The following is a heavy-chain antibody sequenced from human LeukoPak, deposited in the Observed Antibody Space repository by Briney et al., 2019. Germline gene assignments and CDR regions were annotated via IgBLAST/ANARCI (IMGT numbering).Heavy chain of an antibody. V-gene: IGHV1-2*02. D-gene: IGHD3-3*01. Sequence: ASVKVSCKASGYTFTGYYMHWVRQAPGQGLEWMGWINPNSGGTNYAQKFQGRVTMTRDTSISKAYMELSRLTSDDTAVYYCARGETHYDGGWFDPWGREPWSPSPQ. J-gene: IGHJ5*02. CDR3: ARGETHYDGGWFDP. CDR2: INPNSGGT. CDR1: GYTFTGYY.